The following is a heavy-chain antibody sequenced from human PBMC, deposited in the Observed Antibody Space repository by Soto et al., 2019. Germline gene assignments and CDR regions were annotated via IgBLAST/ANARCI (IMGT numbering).Heavy chain of an antibody. V-gene: IGHV4-34*01. CDR2: INHSGST. D-gene: IGHD6-13*01. CDR3: ARGQVAAGRPHSYYFDY. CDR1: VGSFSGYY. Sequence: QVQLQQWGAGLLKPSETLSLTCAVYVGSFSGYYWTWIRQPPGKGLEWIGEINHSGSTNYNPSLKSRVTMSVDTSKNQFSLKLSSVTAADTAVYYCARGQVAAGRPHSYYFDYWGQGTLVTVSS. J-gene: IGHJ4*02.